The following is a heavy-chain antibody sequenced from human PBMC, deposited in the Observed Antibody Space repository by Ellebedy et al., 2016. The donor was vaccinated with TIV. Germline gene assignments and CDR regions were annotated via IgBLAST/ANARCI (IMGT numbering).Heavy chain of an antibody. CDR3: ARGGGPLRYFDWLLPDYYYGMDV. CDR2: IIPIFGTA. Sequence: SVKVSXXASGGTFSSYAISWVRQAPGQGLEWMGGIIPIFGTANYAQKFQGRVTITADESTSTAYMELSSLRSEDTAVYYCARGGGPLRYFDWLLPDYYYGMDVWGQGTTVTVSS. V-gene: IGHV1-69*13. D-gene: IGHD3-9*01. CDR1: GGTFSSYA. J-gene: IGHJ6*02.